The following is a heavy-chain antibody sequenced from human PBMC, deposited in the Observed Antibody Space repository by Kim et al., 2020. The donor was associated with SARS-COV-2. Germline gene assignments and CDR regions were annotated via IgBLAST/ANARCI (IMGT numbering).Heavy chain of an antibody. CDR1: GGSFSGYY. CDR3: ARAGDYYDSSGYYPFRGAYGMDV. CDR2: INHSGST. J-gene: IGHJ6*02. Sequence: SETLSLTCAVYGGSFSGYYWSWIRQPPGKGLEWIGEINHSGSTNYNPSLKSRVTISVDTSKNQFSLKLSSVTAADTAVYYCARAGDYYDSSGYYPFRGAYGMDVWGQGTTVTVSS. V-gene: IGHV4-34*01. D-gene: IGHD3-22*01.